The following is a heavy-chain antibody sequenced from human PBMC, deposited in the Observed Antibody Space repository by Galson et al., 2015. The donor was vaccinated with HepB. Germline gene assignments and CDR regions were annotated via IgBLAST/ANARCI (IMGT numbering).Heavy chain of an antibody. Sequence: TLSLTCSVSGASISSHYWSWIRQSPGRGLEWIGYIYYSGGVSTKYHPSLKSRVTISVDTSKTQLSLKLNSVTAADTAVYYCARGGDKQCLADYWGQGTQVTVSS. CDR3: ARGGDKQCLADY. J-gene: IGHJ4*02. V-gene: IGHV4-59*11. CDR1: GASISSHY. CDR2: IYYSGGVST. D-gene: IGHD6-19*01.